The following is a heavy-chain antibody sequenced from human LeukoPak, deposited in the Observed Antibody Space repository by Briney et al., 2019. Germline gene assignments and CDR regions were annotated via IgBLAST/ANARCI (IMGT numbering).Heavy chain of an antibody. Sequence: APVKVSCKASGYTSTSYDINWVRQATGQGLEWMGWMNPNSGNTGYAQKFQGRVTMTRNTSISTAYMELSSLRSEDTAVYYCARGLTAAGVDWFDPWGQGTLVTVSS. J-gene: IGHJ5*02. D-gene: IGHD6-13*01. CDR2: MNPNSGNT. CDR3: ARGLTAAGVDWFDP. CDR1: GYTSTSYD. V-gene: IGHV1-8*01.